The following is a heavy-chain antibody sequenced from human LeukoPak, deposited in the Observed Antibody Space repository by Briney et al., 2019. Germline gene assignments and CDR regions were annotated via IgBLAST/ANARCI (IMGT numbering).Heavy chain of an antibody. V-gene: IGHV1-18*01. CDR3: VREENWFDP. CDR2: VNAYNGNT. CDR1: GYTFTSYD. J-gene: IGHJ5*02. Sequence: ASVKVSCKASGYTFTSYDINWVRQATGQGLEWMGWVNAYNGNTNYAQKLQGRVTMTTDTSTSTAYMELRSLRSDDTAVYYCVREENWFDPWGQGTLVTVSS.